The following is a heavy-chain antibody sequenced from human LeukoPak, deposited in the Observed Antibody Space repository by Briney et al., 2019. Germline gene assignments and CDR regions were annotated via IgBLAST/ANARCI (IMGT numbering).Heavy chain of an antibody. V-gene: IGHV3-23*01. Sequence: TGGSLRLSCAASGFTFSSYAMSWVRQAPGKGLEWVSAMSGSGGSTYYADSVKGRFTISRDNSKNTLYLQMNSLRAEDTAVYYCAKAGHGSYYYDSSGYYVEYYFDYWGQGTLVTVSS. CDR1: GFTFSSYA. CDR3: AKAGHGSYYYDSSGYYVEYYFDY. J-gene: IGHJ4*02. D-gene: IGHD3-22*01. CDR2: MSGSGGST.